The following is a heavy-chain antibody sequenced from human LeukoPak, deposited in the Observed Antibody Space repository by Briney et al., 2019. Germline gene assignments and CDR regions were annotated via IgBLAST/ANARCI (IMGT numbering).Heavy chain of an antibody. V-gene: IGHV3-66*01. Sequence: GGSLRLSCAASGFTVSSNFMTWVRQAPGKGLEWVSMLYSGDDSYYADSVKGRFTISRDTSKNTLSLQMNSLRAGDTAMYYCTSLGGDVAGYWGQGTLVTVSS. D-gene: IGHD3-16*01. CDR3: TSLGGDVAGY. J-gene: IGHJ4*02. CDR1: GFTVSSNF. CDR2: LYSGDDS.